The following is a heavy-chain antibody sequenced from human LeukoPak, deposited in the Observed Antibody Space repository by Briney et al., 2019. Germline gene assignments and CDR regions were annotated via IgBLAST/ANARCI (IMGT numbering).Heavy chain of an antibody. CDR1: GYTFTSYG. D-gene: IGHD1-26*01. Sequence: GASVKVSCKASGYTFTSYGISWVRQAPGQGLEWMGWISAYNGNTNYAQKLQGRVTMTTDTSTSTAYMELRGLRSDDTAVYYCARGSEMGATEEDPYFDYWGQGTLVTVSS. V-gene: IGHV1-18*01. CDR3: ARGSEMGATEEDPYFDY. CDR2: ISAYNGNT. J-gene: IGHJ4*02.